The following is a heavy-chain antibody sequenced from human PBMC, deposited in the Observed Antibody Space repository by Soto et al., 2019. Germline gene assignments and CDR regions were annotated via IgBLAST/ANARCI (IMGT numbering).Heavy chain of an antibody. J-gene: IGHJ6*02. CDR3: ARRPRSQGNYYHGMDV. CDR2: IYYSGST. D-gene: IGHD3-10*01. CDR1: GGSISSSSYY. Sequence: SETLSLTCTVSGGSISSSSYYWGWIRQPPGKGLEWIGSIYYSGSTYYNPSLKSRVTISVDTSKNQFSLKLSSVTAADTAVYYCARRPRSQGNYYHGMDVWGQGTTVTVSS. V-gene: IGHV4-39*01.